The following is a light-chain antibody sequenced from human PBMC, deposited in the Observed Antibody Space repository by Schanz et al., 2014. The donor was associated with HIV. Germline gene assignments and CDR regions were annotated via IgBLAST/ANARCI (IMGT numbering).Light chain of an antibody. Sequence: QAVVTQEPSLTVSPGGTVTLTCASSTGAVTSGYYPNWFQQKPGQAPRALIYSTVNKHSWTPARFSGSLLGANAALTLSGAQPEDEAEYYCLVSYSGVGVFGGGTKLTVL. CDR3: LVSYSGVGV. J-gene: IGLJ2*01. CDR1: TGAVTSGYY. CDR2: STV. V-gene: IGLV7-43*01.